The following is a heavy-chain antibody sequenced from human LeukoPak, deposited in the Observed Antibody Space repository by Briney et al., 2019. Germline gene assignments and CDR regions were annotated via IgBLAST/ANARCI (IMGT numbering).Heavy chain of an antibody. CDR1: GFTFNRNG. Sequence: GGSLRLSCAASGFTFNRNGMNWVRQAPGKGLEWVALIWFDGSKEYYADSVKGRFTVSRDNSKNMLYLQMNSLRAEDTAVYYCAREQTSYLDYWGQGTLVCVSS. CDR3: AREQTSYLDY. CDR2: IWFDGSKE. J-gene: IGHJ4*02. V-gene: IGHV3-33*01.